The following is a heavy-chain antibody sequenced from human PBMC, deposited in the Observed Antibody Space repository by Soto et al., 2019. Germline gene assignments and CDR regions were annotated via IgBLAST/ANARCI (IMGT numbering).Heavy chain of an antibody. J-gene: IGHJ4*02. Sequence: GGSLRLSCAASGFTFSSYAMSWVRQAPGKGLEWVSAISGSGGSTYYADSVKGRFTISRDNSKNTLYLQMNSLRAEDTAVYYCAKDPYYYGSGSYLLPDYWGQGTLVTVSS. CDR1: GFTFSSYA. V-gene: IGHV3-23*01. D-gene: IGHD3-10*01. CDR3: AKDPYYYGSGSYLLPDY. CDR2: ISGSGGST.